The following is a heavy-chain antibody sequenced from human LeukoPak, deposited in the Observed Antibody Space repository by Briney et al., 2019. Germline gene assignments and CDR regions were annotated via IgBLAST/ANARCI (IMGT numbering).Heavy chain of an antibody. D-gene: IGHD5-12*01. Sequence: SETLSLTCTVSGGSINPYYWSWIRQPPGKGLEWIGYIYYRGSINYNSSLKSRVTISIDTSENQFSLKLSSVTAADTAVYYCARGTAYSDYNYLDYWGQGTLVTVSS. CDR3: ARGTAYSDYNYLDY. V-gene: IGHV4-59*01. CDR1: GGSINPYY. J-gene: IGHJ4*02. CDR2: IYYRGSI.